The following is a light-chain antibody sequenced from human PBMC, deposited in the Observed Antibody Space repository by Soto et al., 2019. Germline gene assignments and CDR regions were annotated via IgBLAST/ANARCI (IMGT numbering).Light chain of an antibody. Sequence: QSALTQPASVSGSRGQSITISCTGTSSDVGGYNYVSWYQQHPGKAPKLMIYEVSNRPSGVSNRFSGSKSGNTASLSISGLQAEDEADYYCSSYTSSSVVFGGGTQLTVL. CDR3: SSYTSSSVV. V-gene: IGLV2-14*01. CDR2: EVS. J-gene: IGLJ2*01. CDR1: SSDVGGYNY.